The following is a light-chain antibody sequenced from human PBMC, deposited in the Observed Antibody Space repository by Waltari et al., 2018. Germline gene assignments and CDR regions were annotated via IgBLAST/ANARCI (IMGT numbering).Light chain of an antibody. J-gene: IGLJ2*01. CDR3: SAYSGTKNRVL. CDR1: SSDIDTYNY. V-gene: IGLV2-14*03. CDR2: GVT. Sequence: SALTQPASVSGSPGQSITISCTATSSDIDTYNYVAWYQPHPAKAPKLIIYGVTNRPSGVSSRFSGSGSGRTASLTISGLQAEDEADYYCSAYSGTKNRVLFGGGTK.